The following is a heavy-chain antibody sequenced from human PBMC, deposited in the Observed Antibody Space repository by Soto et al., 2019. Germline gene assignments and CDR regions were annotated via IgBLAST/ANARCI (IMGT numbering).Heavy chain of an antibody. Sequence: PSETLSLTCTVSGGSISGYYWSWIRQPPGKGLEWIGYFYYSGNTNYNPSLKSRVTISIDTSKNQFSLKLSSVTAADTAIYYCARLKRGPWHFDLWGRGTLVTVS. D-gene: IGHD1-1*01. CDR2: FYYSGNT. J-gene: IGHJ2*01. CDR3: ARLKRGPWHFDL. CDR1: GGSISGYY. V-gene: IGHV4-59*01.